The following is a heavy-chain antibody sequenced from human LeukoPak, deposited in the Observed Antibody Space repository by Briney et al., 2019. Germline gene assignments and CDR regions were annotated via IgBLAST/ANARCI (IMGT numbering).Heavy chain of an antibody. Sequence: PGGSLRLSCAASGFTFSSYAMNWVRQAPGKGLEYVSAISSNGGSTYYANSVKGRFTISRDNSKNTLYLQMGSLRAEDMAVYYCARVGSGPFVYFDYWGQGTLVTVSS. V-gene: IGHV3-64*01. D-gene: IGHD2-15*01. J-gene: IGHJ4*02. CDR2: ISSNGGST. CDR3: ARVGSGPFVYFDY. CDR1: GFTFSSYA.